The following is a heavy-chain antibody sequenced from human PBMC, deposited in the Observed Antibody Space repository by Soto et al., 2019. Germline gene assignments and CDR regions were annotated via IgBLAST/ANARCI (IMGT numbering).Heavy chain of an antibody. J-gene: IGHJ6*02. CDR2: IYPGDSDT. D-gene: IGHD3-22*01. Sequence: GESLKISCKGSGYSFTSYWIGWVRQMPGKGLELMGIIYPGDSDTRYSPSFQGQVTISADKSISTAYLQWSSLKDSDSAMYYCARFSSYYYDSSGYYWPLPPHFYGMDVWGQGTTVTVSS. CDR1: GYSFTSYW. V-gene: IGHV5-51*01. CDR3: ARFSSYYYDSSGYYWPLPPHFYGMDV.